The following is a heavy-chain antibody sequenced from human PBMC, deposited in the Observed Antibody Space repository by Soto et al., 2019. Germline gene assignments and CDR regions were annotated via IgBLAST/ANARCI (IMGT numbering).Heavy chain of an antibody. J-gene: IGHJ6*02. CDR2: ISSSSSTI. D-gene: IGHD6-13*01. V-gene: IGHV3-48*02. CDR1: GFTFSSYS. Sequence: EVQLVESGGGLVQPGGSLRLSCAASGFTFSSYSMNWVRQAPGKGLEWVSCISSSSSTIYYSDSVKGRFTISRDNAKNSLYLQMNSLRDEDTAVYYCARRQQQLVIGGGDYYYGMDVWGQGTTVTVSS. CDR3: ARRQQQLVIGGGDYYYGMDV.